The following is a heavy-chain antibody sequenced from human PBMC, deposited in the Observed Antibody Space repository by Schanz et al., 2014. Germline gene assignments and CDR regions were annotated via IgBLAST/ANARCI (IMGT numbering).Heavy chain of an antibody. Sequence: EVQLLESGGGLVQPGGSLRLSCVASGFTFFGSFAMSWLRQAPGKGLEWDSGMSGSGSTADYADSGKGRFTISRDNSRKTLYLQMNGLRAEDTAVCYCARDGAELYYLDDWGQGTLVTVSS. V-gene: IGHV3-23*01. CDR3: ARDGAELYYLDD. J-gene: IGHJ4*02. CDR1: GFTFFGSFA. D-gene: IGHD1-1*01. CDR2: MSGSGSTA.